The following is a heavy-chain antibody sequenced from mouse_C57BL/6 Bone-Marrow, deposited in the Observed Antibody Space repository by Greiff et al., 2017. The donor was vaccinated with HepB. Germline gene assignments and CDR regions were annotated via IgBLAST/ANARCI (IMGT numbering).Heavy chain of an antibody. CDR2: IDPENGDT. D-gene: IGHD2-2*01. J-gene: IGHJ3*01. V-gene: IGHV14-4*01. Sequence: EVKLQESGAELVRPGASVKLSCTASGFNIKDDYMHWVKQRPEQGLEWIGWIDPENGDTEYASKFQGKATITADTSSNTAYLQLSSLTSEDTAVYYSTTEGVVTTWFAYWGQGTLVTVSA. CDR1: GFNIKDDY. CDR3: TTEGVVTTWFAY.